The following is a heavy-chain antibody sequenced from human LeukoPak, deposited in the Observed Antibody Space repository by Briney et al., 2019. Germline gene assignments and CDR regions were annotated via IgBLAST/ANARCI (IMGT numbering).Heavy chain of an antibody. Sequence: GGSLRLSCAASGFTLSSHAMSWVRQAPGKGLEWVSVIYSGGSTDYADSVKGRFTISRDNSENTLHLQMNSLRAEDTAVYYCARIPKTTYCYYWSQGTLVTVSS. CDR3: ARIPKTTYCYY. CDR1: GFTLSSHA. D-gene: IGHD4-17*01. CDR2: IYSGGST. V-gene: IGHV3-53*01. J-gene: IGHJ4*02.